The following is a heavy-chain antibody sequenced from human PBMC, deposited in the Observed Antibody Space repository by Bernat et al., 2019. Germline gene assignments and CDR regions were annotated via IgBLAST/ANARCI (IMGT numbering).Heavy chain of an antibody. J-gene: IGHJ6*02. CDR3: ARDMDDILTPGLVRHGMDV. CDR2: ISAYNGNT. D-gene: IGHD3-9*01. V-gene: IGHV1-18*01. Sequence: QVQLVQSGAEVKKPGASVKVSCKASGYTFTSYGISWVRQAPGQGLEWMGWISAYNGNTKYSQKFQGRVTITRDTSASTAYMELSSLRSEDTAVYYCARDMDDILTPGLVRHGMDVWGQGTTVTVSS. CDR1: GYTFTSYG.